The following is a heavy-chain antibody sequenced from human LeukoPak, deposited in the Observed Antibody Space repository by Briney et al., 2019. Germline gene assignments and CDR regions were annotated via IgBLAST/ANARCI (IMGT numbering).Heavy chain of an antibody. J-gene: IGHJ3*02. CDR3: ARGGDILTERAFDI. CDR2: IYHSGST. Sequence: SETLSLTCAVSGGSISSGGYSWGWIRQPPGKGLEWIGYIYHSGSTYYNPSLKSRVTISVDRSKNQFSLKLSSVTAADTAVYYCARGGDILTERAFDIWGQGTMVTVSS. V-gene: IGHV4-30-2*01. D-gene: IGHD3-9*01. CDR1: GGSISSGGYS.